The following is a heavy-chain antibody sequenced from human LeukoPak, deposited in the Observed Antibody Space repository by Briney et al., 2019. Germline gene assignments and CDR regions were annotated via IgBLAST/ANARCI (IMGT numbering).Heavy chain of an antibody. J-gene: IGHJ4*02. D-gene: IGHD2-2*01. CDR1: GFTFSRYE. CDR3: AKERDNQLLLSHFDY. CDR2: ISSSGGTI. V-gene: IGHV3-48*03. Sequence: GGSLRLSCTASGFTFSRYEMNWVRQAPGKGLEWVSHISSSGGTIYYADSVKGRFTISRDNSMSTLSLQMNSLRAEDTAVYYCAKERDNQLLLSHFDYWGQGILVTVSS.